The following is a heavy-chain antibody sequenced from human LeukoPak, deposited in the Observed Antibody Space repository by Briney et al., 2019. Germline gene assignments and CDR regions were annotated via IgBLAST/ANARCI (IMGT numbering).Heavy chain of an antibody. V-gene: IGHV3-7*01. Sequence: TGGSLRLSCAASGFTFSNYWMSWVRQAPGKGLEWVANIKEDGSEKYYVDSVKGRFTISRDNAKNSVYLQMKSLRVEDTAVCYCASQGVYSGSDLDYFDYWGQGALVTVSS. CDR1: GFTFSNYW. J-gene: IGHJ4*02. D-gene: IGHD5-12*01. CDR2: IKEDGSEK. CDR3: ASQGVYSGSDLDYFDY.